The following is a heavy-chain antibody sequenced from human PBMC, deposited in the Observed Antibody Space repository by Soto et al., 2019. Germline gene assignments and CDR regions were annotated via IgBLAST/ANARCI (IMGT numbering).Heavy chain of an antibody. CDR2: IYYAGST. CDR3: ARGVEMTTKILDY. V-gene: IGHV4-61*08. D-gene: IGHD4-4*01. J-gene: IGHJ4*02. CDR1: GDSVSSGGFY. Sequence: PSETLSLTCTVSGDSVSSGGFYWSWIRQPPGKGLEWIGYIYYAGSTIYNPSLKSRVTVSMDTSKNQFSLKLRSVTAADTAVYYCARGVEMTTKILDYWRPGTLVTVS.